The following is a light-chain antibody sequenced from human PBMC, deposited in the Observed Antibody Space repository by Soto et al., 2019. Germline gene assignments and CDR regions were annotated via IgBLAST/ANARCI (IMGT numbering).Light chain of an antibody. Sequence: EIVLTQSPGTLSLSPGERATLSCRASQSVSSNYLAWYQQKPGQAPRLLIYGASNRATGIPDRFSGSGSGTDFTLTISRLEPEDFALYYCQQYGSSGTFGQGTKVDIK. CDR1: QSVSSNY. V-gene: IGKV3-20*01. CDR3: QQYGSSGT. J-gene: IGKJ1*01. CDR2: GAS.